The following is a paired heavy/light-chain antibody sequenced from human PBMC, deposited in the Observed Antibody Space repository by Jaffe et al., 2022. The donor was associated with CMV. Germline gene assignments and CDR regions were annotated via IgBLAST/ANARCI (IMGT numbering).Heavy chain of an antibody. D-gene: IGHD3-22*01. CDR2: IYYSGST. J-gene: IGHJ4*02. V-gene: IGHV4-39*01. CDR1: GGSISSSSYY. CDR3: ARQQGVVWIVVDLDPYYFDY. Sequence: QLQLQESGPGLVKPSETLSLTCTVSGGSISSSSYYWGWIRQPPGKGLEWIGSIYYSGSTYYNPSLKSRVTISVDTSKNQFSLKLSSVTAADTAVYYCARQQGVVWIVVDLDPYYFDYWGQGTLVTVSS.
Light chain of an antibody. CDR3: QQYGSSPRA. J-gene: IGKJ2*01. Sequence: EIVLTQSPATLSLSPGERATLSCGASQSVSSSYLAWYQQKPGLAPRLLIYDASSRATGIPDRFSGSGSGTDFTLTISRLEPEDFAVYYCQQYGSSPRAFGQGTKLEIK. CDR2: DAS. CDR1: QSVSSSY. V-gene: IGKV3D-20*01.